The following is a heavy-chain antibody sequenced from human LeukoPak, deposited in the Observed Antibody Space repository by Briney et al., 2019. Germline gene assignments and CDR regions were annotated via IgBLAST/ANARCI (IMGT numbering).Heavy chain of an antibody. V-gene: IGHV4-30-2*01. CDR1: GGSISSGGYY. D-gene: IGHD3-3*01. J-gene: IGHJ4*02. CDR3: ARVHDLLGTDY. Sequence: PSETLSLTCTVSGGSISSGGYYWSWIRQPPGKGLEWIGYIYHSGSTYYNPSLKSRVTISVDRSKNQFSLKLSSVTAADTAVYYCARVHDLLGTDYWGQGTLVTVSS. CDR2: IYHSGST.